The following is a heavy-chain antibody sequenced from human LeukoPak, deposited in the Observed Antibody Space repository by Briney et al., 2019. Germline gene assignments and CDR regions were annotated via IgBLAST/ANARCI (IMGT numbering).Heavy chain of an antibody. CDR1: GFTFSSYA. J-gene: IGHJ4*02. CDR2: ISGSGGST. V-gene: IGHV3-23*01. CDR3: AKRPEEYSSSWTPFDY. Sequence: GGSLRLSCAASGFTFSSYAMSWVRQAPGKGLEWVSAISGSGGSTYYADSVKGRFTISRDNSKNTLYLQMNSLRAEDTAVYYCAKRPEEYSSSWTPFDYWGQGTLVTVSS. D-gene: IGHD6-13*01.